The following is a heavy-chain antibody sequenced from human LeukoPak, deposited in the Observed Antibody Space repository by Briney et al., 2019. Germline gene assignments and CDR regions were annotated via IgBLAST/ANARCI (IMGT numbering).Heavy chain of an antibody. Sequence: SETLSLTCAVYGGSFSGYYWSWIRQPPGKGLEWIGETNHSGSTNYNPSLKSRVTISVDTSKNQFSLKLSSVTAADTAVYYCARGRSPRFDPWGQGTLVTVSS. D-gene: IGHD2-15*01. J-gene: IGHJ5*02. CDR2: TNHSGST. CDR1: GGSFSGYY. CDR3: ARGRSPRFDP. V-gene: IGHV4-34*01.